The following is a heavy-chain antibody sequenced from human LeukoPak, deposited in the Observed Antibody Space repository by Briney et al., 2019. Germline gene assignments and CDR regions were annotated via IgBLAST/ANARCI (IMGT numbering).Heavy chain of an antibody. Sequence: SETLSLTCTVSGGFISSSSYYWGWIRQPPGKGLQWIGSINYSGNTYYNPSLKSRVTISVDTSKNQFSLKLSSVTAADTAVYYCASGYSYDLFDYWGQGTLVTVSS. CDR3: ASGYSYDLFDY. J-gene: IGHJ4*02. CDR2: INYSGNT. D-gene: IGHD5-18*01. CDR1: GGFISSSSYY. V-gene: IGHV4-39*07.